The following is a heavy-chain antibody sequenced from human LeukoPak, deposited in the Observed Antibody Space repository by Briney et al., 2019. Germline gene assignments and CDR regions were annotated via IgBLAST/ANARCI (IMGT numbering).Heavy chain of an antibody. CDR1: GFTFSSYS. CDR3: ARDLGGYSYGSHFDY. CDR2: ITTSGSYI. J-gene: IGHJ4*02. D-gene: IGHD5-18*01. V-gene: IGHV3-21*01. Sequence: PGGSLRLSCAASGFTFSSYSLNWVRQAPGKGLEWVSSITTSGSYIYYADSVKGRFTISRDNAKNSLYLQMNSLRAEDTAVYYCARDLGGYSYGSHFDYWGQGTLVTVSS.